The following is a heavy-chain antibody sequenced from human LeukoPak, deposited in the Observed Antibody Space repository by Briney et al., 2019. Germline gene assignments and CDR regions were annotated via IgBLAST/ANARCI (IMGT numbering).Heavy chain of an antibody. CDR3: AKVPRYCSGGSCYGGYFDS. Sequence: GGSLRLSCAASGFTFSSYAMHWVRQAPGKGLEWVAVISYDGSNKYYADSVKGRFTISRDNSKNTLYLQMNSLRAEDTAVYYCAKVPRYCSGGSCYGGYFDSWGQGTLVTVSS. J-gene: IGHJ4*02. V-gene: IGHV3-30-3*01. D-gene: IGHD2-15*01. CDR2: ISYDGSNK. CDR1: GFTFSSYA.